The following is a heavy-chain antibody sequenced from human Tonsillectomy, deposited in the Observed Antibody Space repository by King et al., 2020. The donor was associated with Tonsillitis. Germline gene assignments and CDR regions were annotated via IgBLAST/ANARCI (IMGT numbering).Heavy chain of an antibody. CDR2: INWNGGST. V-gene: IGHV3-20*01. CDR3: ARDRGSGYTNYFDY. CDR1: GFTFDDYG. D-gene: IGHD5-12*01. Sequence: QLVQSGGGVVRPGGSLRLSCAASGFTFDDYGMSWVRHAPGKGLEWVSGINWNGGSTGYADSVKGRFTISRDNAKNSLYLQMNSLRAEDTALYHCARDRGSGYTNYFDYWGQGTLVTVSS. J-gene: IGHJ4*02.